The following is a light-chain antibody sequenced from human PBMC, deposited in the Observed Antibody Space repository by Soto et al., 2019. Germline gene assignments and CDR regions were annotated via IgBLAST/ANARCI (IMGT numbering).Light chain of an antibody. CDR2: DVN. J-gene: IGLJ1*01. CDR1: TSDAGGYNY. Sequence: QSVLTQPRSVSGSPGQSVTISCTGTTSDAGGYNYVSWYQHHPGKAPKLMIYDVNKRPSGVPDRFSGSKSGNTASLTISGLQAEDESDYYCCSYAGSYTYVFGTGTKVTVL. V-gene: IGLV2-11*01. CDR3: CSYAGSYTYV.